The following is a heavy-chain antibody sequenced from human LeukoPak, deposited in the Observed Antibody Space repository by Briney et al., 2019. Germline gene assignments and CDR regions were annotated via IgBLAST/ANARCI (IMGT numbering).Heavy chain of an antibody. CDR3: ARDLTAAGHAFDI. J-gene: IGHJ3*02. V-gene: IGHV1-18*01. CDR1: GYTFTSYG. Sequence: ASVKVSCKASGYTFTSYGISWVRQAPGQGLEWMGWISAYSGNTNYAQKLQGRVTMTTDTSTSTAYMELRSLRSDDTAVYHCARDLTAAGHAFDIWGQGTMVTVSS. D-gene: IGHD6-13*01. CDR2: ISAYSGNT.